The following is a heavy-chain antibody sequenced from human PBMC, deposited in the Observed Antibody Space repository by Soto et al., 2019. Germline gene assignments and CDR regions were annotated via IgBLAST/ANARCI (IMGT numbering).Heavy chain of an antibody. CDR3: AKTPLTVPGYFDY. CDR1: GFTFSSYG. CDR2: ISYDGSNK. D-gene: IGHD4-4*01. J-gene: IGHJ4*02. V-gene: IGHV3-30*18. Sequence: PVGSLRLSCAASGFTFSSYGMHWVRQAPGKGLEWVAVISYDGSNKYYADSVKGRFTISRDNSKNTLYLQMNSLRAEDTAVYYCAKTPLTVPGYFDYWGQGTLVTVSS.